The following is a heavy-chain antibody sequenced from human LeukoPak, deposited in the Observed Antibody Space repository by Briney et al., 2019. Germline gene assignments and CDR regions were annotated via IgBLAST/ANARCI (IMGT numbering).Heavy chain of an antibody. CDR1: GFTFSSYA. CDR3: AREYSSGWSKSFDY. D-gene: IGHD6-19*01. CDR2: ISSSSSYI. V-gene: IGHV3-21*01. J-gene: IGHJ4*02. Sequence: NPGGSLRLSCAASGFTFSSYAMSWVRQAPGKGLEWVSSISSSSSYIYYADSVKGRFTISRDNAKNSLYLQMNSLRAEDTAVYYCAREYSSGWSKSFDYWGQGTLVTVSS.